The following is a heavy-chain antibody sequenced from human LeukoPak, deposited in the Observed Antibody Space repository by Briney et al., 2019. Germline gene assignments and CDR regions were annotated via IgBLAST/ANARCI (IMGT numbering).Heavy chain of an antibody. J-gene: IGHJ4*02. V-gene: IGHV1-2*02. CDR1: GYTLTGYY. CDR3: ARENIEQWPAFDY. D-gene: IGHD1/OR15-1a*01. CDR2: INGNSGGT. Sequence: ASVKVSCKASGYTLTGYYMHWVRQAAGQGREWMGWINGNSGGTKYAQKFEGRVTMTSDTSTSTVQMDLGTLRSDDTAVYYCARENIEQWPAFDYWGQGTPLTVSS.